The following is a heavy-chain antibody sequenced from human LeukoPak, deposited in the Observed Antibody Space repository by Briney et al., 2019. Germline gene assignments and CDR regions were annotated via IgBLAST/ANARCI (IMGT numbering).Heavy chain of an antibody. J-gene: IGHJ5*02. CDR1: GFTFSSYA. Sequence: GGSLRLSCAASGFTFSSYAMSWVRQAPGKGLEWVSAISGSGGSTYYADSMKGRFTISRDNSKNTLYLQMNSLRAEDTAVYYCAKDRRMVRGARWFDPWGQGTLVTVSS. D-gene: IGHD3-10*01. CDR3: AKDRRMVRGARWFDP. CDR2: ISGSGGST. V-gene: IGHV3-23*01.